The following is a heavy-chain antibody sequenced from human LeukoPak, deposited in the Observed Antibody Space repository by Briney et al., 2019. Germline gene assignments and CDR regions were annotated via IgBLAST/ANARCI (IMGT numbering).Heavy chain of an antibody. CDR2: ISSRSGTI. D-gene: IGHD2-2*01. CDR3: AKTLYCTGTSCSGYFDY. CDR1: GFRVSDYY. J-gene: IGHJ4*02. V-gene: IGHV3-11*04. Sequence: GGSLRLSCAASGFRVSDYYMSWIRQAPGKGLEWVSYISSRSGTIYYVDSVRGRFTISRDNSKNTLYLQMNSLRAEDTTVYYCAKTLYCTGTSCSGYFDYWGQGTLVSVSS.